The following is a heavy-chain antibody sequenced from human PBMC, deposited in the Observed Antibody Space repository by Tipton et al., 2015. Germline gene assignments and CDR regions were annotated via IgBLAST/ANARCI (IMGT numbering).Heavy chain of an antibody. CDR3: ARDLEHGMDV. Sequence: TLSLTCSVSGGSVTSGSYYWSWIRQPPGKGLEWIGYISYTETSHYNSSLKSRVTISVDTSKNEFSLKLRSVTAADTAVYYCARDLEHGMDVWGQGTTVTVSS. CDR1: GGSVTSGSYY. V-gene: IGHV4-61*01. D-gene: IGHD3-3*01. CDR2: ISYTETS. J-gene: IGHJ6*02.